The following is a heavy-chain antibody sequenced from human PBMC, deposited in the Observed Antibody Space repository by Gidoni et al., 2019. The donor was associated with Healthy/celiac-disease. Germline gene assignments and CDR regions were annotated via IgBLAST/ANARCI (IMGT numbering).Heavy chain of an antibody. CDR1: GGSFSGYY. D-gene: IGHD1-26*01. CDR3: ARGGVRRISGRTYFDY. Sequence: QVQLQQWGAGLLKPSETLSLTCAASGGSFSGYYWSWIRQPPGKGLEWIGEINHSGSTNYNPSLKSRVTISVDTSKNQFSLKLSSVTAADTAVYYCARGGVRRISGRTYFDYWGQGTLVTVSS. V-gene: IGHV4-34*01. CDR2: INHSGST. J-gene: IGHJ4*02.